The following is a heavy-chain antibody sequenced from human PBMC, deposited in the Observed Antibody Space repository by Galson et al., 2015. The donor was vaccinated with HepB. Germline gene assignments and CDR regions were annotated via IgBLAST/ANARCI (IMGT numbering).Heavy chain of an antibody. CDR3: ARAGGSGSYYTESPGY. V-gene: IGHV3-64*02. CDR1: GFTFSSFA. J-gene: IGHJ4*02. CDR2: ISSNGGSS. Sequence: SLRLSCAASGFTFSSFAMHWVRQAPGKGLEYVSSISSNGGSSNYADSVKGRFTISRDISKNTVYLQMNSLRAEDTAVYYCARAGGSGSYYTESPGYWGQGTLVTVSS. D-gene: IGHD3-10*01.